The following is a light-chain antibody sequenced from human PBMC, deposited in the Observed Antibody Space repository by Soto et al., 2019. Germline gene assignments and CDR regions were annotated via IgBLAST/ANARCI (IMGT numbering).Light chain of an antibody. CDR3: GTWDSSLSAGV. Sequence: QSVLTQPPSVSAAPGQKVTISFSGSSSNFGNNYVSWYQQHPGTAPKLLIYDNNKRPSGIPDRFSGSKSGTSATLGITGLQTGDEADYYCGTWDSSLSAGVFGGGTKLTVL. V-gene: IGLV1-51*01. CDR2: DNN. CDR1: SSNFGNNY. J-gene: IGLJ2*01.